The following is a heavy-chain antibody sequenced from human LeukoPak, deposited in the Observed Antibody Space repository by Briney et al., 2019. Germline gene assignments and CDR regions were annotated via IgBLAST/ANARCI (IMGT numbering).Heavy chain of an antibody. CDR3: ARDGDCYDSSGYPYHFQH. Sequence: GGSLRLSCAASGFTVSSNYMSWVRQAPGKGLEWVSVIYSGGSTYYADSVKGRFTISRDNSKNTLYLQMNSLRAEDTAVYYCARDGDCYDSSGYPYHFQHWGQGTLVTVSS. J-gene: IGHJ1*01. D-gene: IGHD3-22*01. CDR1: GFTVSSNY. CDR2: IYSGGST. V-gene: IGHV3-66*01.